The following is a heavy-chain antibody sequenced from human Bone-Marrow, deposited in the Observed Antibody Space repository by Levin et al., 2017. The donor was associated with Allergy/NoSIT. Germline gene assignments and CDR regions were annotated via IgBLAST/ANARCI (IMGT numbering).Heavy chain of an antibody. CDR1: GYSISSDYY. Sequence: SETLSLTCAVSGYSISSDYYWGWIRQPPGKGLEWIGNIHETGSTKYNPSLKSRVTISVDTSKNQFSLQLNSVTAADTAVYFCAREYYMDVWGRGTTVAVS. J-gene: IGHJ6*03. CDR2: IHETGST. CDR3: AREYYMDV. V-gene: IGHV4-38-2*02.